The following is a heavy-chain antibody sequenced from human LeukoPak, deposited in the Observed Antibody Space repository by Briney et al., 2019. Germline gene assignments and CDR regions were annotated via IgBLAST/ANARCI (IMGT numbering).Heavy chain of an antibody. CDR3: AVNPNLGSYYAY. CDR2: IIPIFGTA. J-gene: IGHJ4*02. V-gene: IGHV1-69*13. CDR1: GGTFSSYA. Sequence: SVKVSCKASGGTFSSYAISWVRQAPGQGLEWMGGIIPIFGTANYAQKFQGRVTITADESTSTAYMELSSLRSEDTAVYYCAVNPNLGSYYAYWGQGTLVTVSS. D-gene: IGHD1-26*01.